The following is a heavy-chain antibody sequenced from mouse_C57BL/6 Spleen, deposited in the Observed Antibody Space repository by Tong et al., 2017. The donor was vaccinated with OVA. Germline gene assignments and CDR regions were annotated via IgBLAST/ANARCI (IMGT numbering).Heavy chain of an antibody. V-gene: IGHV5-4*01. CDR1: GFTFSSYG. D-gene: IGHD1-1*01. CDR2: ISSGGSYT. J-gene: IGHJ2*01. CDR3: TRDDGSSFHYFDY. Sequence: EVQLQESGGDLVKPGGSLKLSCAASGFTFSSYGMSWVRQTPDKRLEWVATISSGGSYTYYPDNVKGRFTISRDNAKNNLYLQMSHLKSEDTAMYYCTRDDGSSFHYFDYWGQGTTLTVSS.